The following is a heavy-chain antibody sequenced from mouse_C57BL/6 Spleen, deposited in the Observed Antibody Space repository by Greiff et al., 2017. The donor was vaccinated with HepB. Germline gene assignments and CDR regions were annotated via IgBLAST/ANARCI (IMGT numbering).Heavy chain of an antibody. CDR2: IYPGSGNT. J-gene: IGHJ2*01. CDR3: ARRDVDY. CDR1: GYTFTDYY. Sequence: QVQLKESGAELVRPGASVKLSCKASGYTFTDYYTNWVKQRPGQGLEWIARIYPGSGNTYSNEKFKGKATLTAAKSSSPAYMQLSSLTSEDSAVYFCARRDVDYWGQGTTLTDAS. V-gene: IGHV1-76*01. D-gene: IGHD3-3*01.